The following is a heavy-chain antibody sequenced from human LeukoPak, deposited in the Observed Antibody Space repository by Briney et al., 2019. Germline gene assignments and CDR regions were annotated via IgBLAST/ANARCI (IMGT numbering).Heavy chain of an antibody. CDR2: ISYDGSNK. CDR1: GFTFSSYG. CDR3: AKAYYDSPVDY. D-gene: IGHD3-22*01. J-gene: IGHJ4*02. V-gene: IGHV3-30*18. Sequence: GGSLRLSCAASGFTFSSYGMHWVRQAPGKGLEWVAVISYDGSNKYYADSVKGRFTISRDNSKNTLYLQMNSLRAEDTAVYYCAKAYYDSPVDYWGQGTLVTVSS.